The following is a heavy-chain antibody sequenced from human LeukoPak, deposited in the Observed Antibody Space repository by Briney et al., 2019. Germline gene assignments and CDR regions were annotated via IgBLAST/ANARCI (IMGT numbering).Heavy chain of an antibody. Sequence: PSETLSLTCAVYGGSFSGYYWSWIRQPPGKGLEWIGEINHSGSTNYNPSLKSRVTISVGTSKNQFSLKLSSVTAADTAVYYCARGSRAPRPRYDILTGPFDYWGQGTLVTVSS. V-gene: IGHV4-34*01. J-gene: IGHJ4*02. CDR1: GGSFSGYY. CDR3: ARGSRAPRPRYDILTGPFDY. CDR2: INHSGST. D-gene: IGHD3-9*01.